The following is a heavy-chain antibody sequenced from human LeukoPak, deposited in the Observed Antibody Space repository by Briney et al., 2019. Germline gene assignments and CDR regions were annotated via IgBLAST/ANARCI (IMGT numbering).Heavy chain of an antibody. D-gene: IGHD3-10*01. CDR2: ISAYNGNT. CDR3: ARDVPYYYGSGSYFYGMDV. CDR1: GYTFTSYG. Sequence: ASVKVSCKASGYTFTSYGISWVRQAPGQGLEWMGWISAYNGNTNYAQKLQGRATMTTDTSTSTAYMELRSLRSDDTAVYYCARDVPYYYGSGSYFYGMDVWGQGTTVTVSS. V-gene: IGHV1-18*01. J-gene: IGHJ6*02.